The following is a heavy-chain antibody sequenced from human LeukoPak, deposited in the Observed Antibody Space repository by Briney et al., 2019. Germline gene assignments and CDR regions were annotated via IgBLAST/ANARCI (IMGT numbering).Heavy chain of an antibody. Sequence: GRSLSLYCTASGFTFGDYAMSWVRQAQGKGLEWVGFIRSKAYGGTTEYAASVKGRFTISRDDSKSIAYLQMNSLKTEDTAVYYCTRSLYYYDSSGYYAPGYWGQGTLVTVSS. D-gene: IGHD3-22*01. CDR1: GFTFGDYA. CDR2: IRSKAYGGTT. CDR3: TRSLYYYDSSGYYAPGY. V-gene: IGHV3-49*04. J-gene: IGHJ4*02.